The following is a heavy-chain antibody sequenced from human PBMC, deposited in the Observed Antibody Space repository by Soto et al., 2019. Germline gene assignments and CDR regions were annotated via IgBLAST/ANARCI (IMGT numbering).Heavy chain of an antibody. CDR1: RVAFSKFI. CDR2: IIPIFGTA. J-gene: IGHJ6*02. V-gene: IGHV1-69*01. CDR3: AKVRYSSPMGYYYGMDV. D-gene: IGHD6-19*01. Sequence: QAQLEQSGGEVKTPVSSVKVSCKASRVAFSKFIVTWVRQAPGLGLEWVGGIIPIFGTANYAQKFQGRVTITADESTSTSYMEVNNLRSEDTAVYYCAKVRYSSPMGYYYGMDVWGQGTTVTVSS.